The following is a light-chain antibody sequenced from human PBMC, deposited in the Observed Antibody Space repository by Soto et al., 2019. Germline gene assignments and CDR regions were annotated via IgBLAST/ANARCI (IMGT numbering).Light chain of an antibody. CDR1: SSDVGFYNY. J-gene: IGLJ3*02. CDR3: CSYAGSYTWV. V-gene: IGLV2-11*01. CDR2: DVS. Sequence: QSALTQPRSVSGSPGQSVTISCTGTSSDVGFYNYVSWYQQHPGKAPKLMIYDVSKRPSGVPDRFSGSKSDNTASLTISGLQAEDEADYYCCSYAGSYTWVFGGGTKVTVL.